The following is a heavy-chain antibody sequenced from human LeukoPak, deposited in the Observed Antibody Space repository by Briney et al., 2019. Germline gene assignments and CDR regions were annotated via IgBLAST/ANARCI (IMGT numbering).Heavy chain of an antibody. CDR1: GFTVSSNY. Sequence: PGGSLRLSCAASGFTVSSNYMSWVRQAPGKGLEWVSVIYNGGSTYYADSVKGRFTISRDNSKNTLYLQMNSLRAEDTAVYYCARGPESTVTTDYWGQGTLVTVSS. CDR3: ARGPESTVTTDY. J-gene: IGHJ4*02. V-gene: IGHV3-53*01. D-gene: IGHD4-17*01. CDR2: IYNGGST.